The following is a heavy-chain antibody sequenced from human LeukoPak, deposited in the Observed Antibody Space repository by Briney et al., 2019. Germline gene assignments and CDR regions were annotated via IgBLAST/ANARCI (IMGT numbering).Heavy chain of an antibody. Sequence: PGGSLRLSCAASGFTFSSYWMSWVRQAPGKGLEWVANIKQDGSEKYYVDSVKGRFTISRDNAKNSLYLQMNSLRAEDTTVYYCAREDSSGYYWLSYYFDYWGQGTLVTVSS. CDR2: IKQDGSEK. CDR3: AREDSSGYYWLSYYFDY. D-gene: IGHD3-22*01. J-gene: IGHJ4*02. V-gene: IGHV3-7*01. CDR1: GFTFSSYW.